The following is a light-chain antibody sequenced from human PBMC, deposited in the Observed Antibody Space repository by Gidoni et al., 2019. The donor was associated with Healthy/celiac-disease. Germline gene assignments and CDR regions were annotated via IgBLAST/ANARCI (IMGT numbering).Light chain of an antibody. CDR3: QQNYSTPPRT. Sequence: DIQMTQSPSSPSDSVGDRVNITCPARQSFSSNLNWYQQKPGKAPKLLIYAASSLKSGVPARFRGSGSGTEFTLTISSLQPEDFETYYCQQNYSTPPRTFGQGTKVEIK. J-gene: IGKJ1*01. V-gene: IGKV1-39*01. CDR1: QSFSSN. CDR2: AAS.